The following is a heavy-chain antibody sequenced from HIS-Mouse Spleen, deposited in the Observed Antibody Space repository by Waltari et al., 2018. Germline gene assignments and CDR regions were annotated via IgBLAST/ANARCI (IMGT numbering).Heavy chain of an antibody. J-gene: IGHJ2*01. V-gene: IGHV1-2*02. D-gene: IGHD6-13*01. CDR1: GYTFTGYY. CDR3: ARDRGIAAAGKPLHWYFDL. Sequence: QVQLVQSGAEVKKPGASVKVSCKASGYTFTGYYMHWVRQAPGQWLEWMGWNNPNSGGTNDAQKFKGRVTMTRDTSISTAYMELSRLRSDDTAVYYCARDRGIAAAGKPLHWYFDLWGRGTLVTVSS. CDR2: NNPNSGGT.